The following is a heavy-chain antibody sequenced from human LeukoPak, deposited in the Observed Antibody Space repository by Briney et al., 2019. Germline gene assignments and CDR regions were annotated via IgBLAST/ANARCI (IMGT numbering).Heavy chain of an antibody. J-gene: IGHJ3*02. D-gene: IGHD3-9*01. CDR3: ASPGDIDWGAFDI. V-gene: IGHV4-4*07. Sequence: PSETLSLTCTVSGGSISSYYWSWIRQPAGKGLEWIGRIYTSGSTNYNPSLQRRVTISVVTSKNQFSLKLSSVTAADTAVYYCASPGDIDWGAFDIWGQGTMVTVSS. CDR2: IYTSGST. CDR1: GGSISSYY.